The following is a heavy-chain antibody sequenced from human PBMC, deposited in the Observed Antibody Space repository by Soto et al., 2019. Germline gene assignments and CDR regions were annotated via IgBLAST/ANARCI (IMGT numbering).Heavy chain of an antibody. CDR1: GFTFSSYA. CDR3: ARGAITIFGVGSFDY. J-gene: IGHJ4*02. CDR2: ISYDGSNK. Sequence: QVQLVESGGGVVQPWRSLRLSCAASGFTFSSYAMHWVRQAPGKGLEWVAVISYDGSNKYYADSVKGRFTISRDNSKNTLYLQMNSLRAEDTAVYYCARGAITIFGVGSFDYWGQGTLVTVSS. D-gene: IGHD3-3*01. V-gene: IGHV3-30-3*01.